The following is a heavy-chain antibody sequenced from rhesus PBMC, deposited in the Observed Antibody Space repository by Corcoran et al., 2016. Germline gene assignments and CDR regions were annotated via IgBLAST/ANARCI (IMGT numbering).Heavy chain of an antibody. Sequence: QVQLQESGPGLVKPSETLSLTCAVSGVSISSYSWTWIRQPPGKALDWLGEINGNSATTYYKSSLKSRVTFSKDASKNQFSLKLSSVTAADTAVYYCARSSSGSWNGDFDYWGQGVLVTVSS. CDR2: INGNSATT. CDR1: GVSISSYS. CDR3: ARSSSGSWNGDFDY. J-gene: IGHJ4*01. D-gene: IGHD6-25*01. V-gene: IGHV4-80*01.